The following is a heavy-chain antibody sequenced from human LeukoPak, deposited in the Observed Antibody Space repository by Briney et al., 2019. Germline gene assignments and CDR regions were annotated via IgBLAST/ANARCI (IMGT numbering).Heavy chain of an antibody. CDR3: ARELRWSPHAFDI. CDR2: IT. V-gene: IGHV4-39*07. Sequence: SETLSLTCTVPGGSISSSDFYWGWIRQPPGKGLEWIGSITYYNPSLKSRVTISVHTSKNQFSLKLSSVTAADTAVYYCARELRWSPHAFDIWGQGTMVTVSS. J-gene: IGHJ3*02. CDR1: GGSISSSDFY. D-gene: IGHD4-23*01.